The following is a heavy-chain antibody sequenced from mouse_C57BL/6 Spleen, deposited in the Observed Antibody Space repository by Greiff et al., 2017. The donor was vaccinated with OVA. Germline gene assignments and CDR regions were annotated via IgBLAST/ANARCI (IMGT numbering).Heavy chain of an antibody. J-gene: IGHJ4*01. CDR3: GGSSYAMDY. CDR1: GYTFTDYY. CDR2: INPNNGGT. V-gene: IGHV1-26*01. Sequence: EVQLQQSGPELVKPGASVKISCKASGYTFTDYYMNWVKQSHGKSLEWIGDINPNNGGTSYNQKFKGKATLTVDKSSSTAYMELRSLTSEDSAVYYCGGSSYAMDYWGQGTSVTVSS. D-gene: IGHD1-1*01.